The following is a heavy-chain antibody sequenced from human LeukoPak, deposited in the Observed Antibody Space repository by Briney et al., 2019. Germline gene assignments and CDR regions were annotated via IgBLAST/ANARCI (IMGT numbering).Heavy chain of an antibody. V-gene: IGHV1-69*13. J-gene: IGHJ4*02. CDR3: ARCSDILTGYLYFDY. CDR1: GGTFSSYA. CDR2: IIPIFGTA. D-gene: IGHD3-9*01. Sequence: ASVKVSCKASGGTFSSYAISWVRQAPGQGLEWMGGIIPIFGTANYAQKFQGRVTITADESTSTAYMELSSLRSEDTAVYYCARCSDILTGYLYFDYWGQGTLVTVSS.